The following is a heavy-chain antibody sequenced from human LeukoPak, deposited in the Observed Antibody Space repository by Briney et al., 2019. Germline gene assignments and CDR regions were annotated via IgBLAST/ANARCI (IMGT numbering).Heavy chain of an antibody. CDR1: RFSVSDYW. CDR3: ARETREAGSGDHQTDSFDV. CDR2: INSDGSRP. Sequence: PGGSLRLPCAASRFSVSDYWMHWVRQAPGKGLVWVSRINSDGSRPSYADSVKGRFTISRDNAKNTLYLQMNSLRVGDTALYYCARETREAGSGDHQTDSFDVWGQGTMVSVSS. V-gene: IGHV3-74*01. J-gene: IGHJ3*01. D-gene: IGHD2-15*01.